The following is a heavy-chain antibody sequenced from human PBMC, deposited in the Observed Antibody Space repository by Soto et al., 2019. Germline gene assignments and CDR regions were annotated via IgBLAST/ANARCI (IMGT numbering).Heavy chain of an antibody. CDR1: GFTFSSYA. CDR3: ARGFRPGVLIVSYFDS. J-gene: IGHJ4*02. D-gene: IGHD3-3*01. V-gene: IGHV3-30-3*01. Sequence: QVQLVESGGGVVQPGRSLRLSCAASGFTFSSYAMHWVRQAPGKGLEWVAVISYDGNNKHFADSVKGRFTISRDDSKNTVYLQMNRLRGEATAVYYWARGFRPGVLIVSYFDSWGQGTLGTVSS. CDR2: ISYDGNNK.